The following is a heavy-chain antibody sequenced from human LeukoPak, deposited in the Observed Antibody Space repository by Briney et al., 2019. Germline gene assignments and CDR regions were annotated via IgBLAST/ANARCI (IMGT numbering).Heavy chain of an antibody. Sequence: GGSLRLSCAASGFTFSSYWMHWVRQAPGKGLVWVSRINSDGSSTSYADSVKGRFTISRDNSKNTLYLQMNSLRAEDTAVYYCARAYYDILTGLYRGYYYYMDVWGKGTTVTVSS. V-gene: IGHV3-74*01. CDR1: GFTFSSYW. CDR3: ARAYYDILTGLYRGYYYYMDV. CDR2: INSDGSST. D-gene: IGHD3-9*01. J-gene: IGHJ6*03.